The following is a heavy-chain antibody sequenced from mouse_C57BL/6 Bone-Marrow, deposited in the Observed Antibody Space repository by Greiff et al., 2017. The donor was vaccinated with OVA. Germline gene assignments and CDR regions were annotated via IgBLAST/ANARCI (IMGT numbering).Heavy chain of an antibody. D-gene: IGHD2-4*01. V-gene: IGHV1-50*01. CDR1: GYTFTSYW. CDR3: ARWGLRLFYAMDY. Sequence: VQLQQPGAELVKPGASVKLSCKASGYTFTSYWMQWVKQRPGQGLEWIGEIDPSDSYTNYNQKFKGKATLTVDTSSSTAYMQLSSLTSEDSAVYYCARWGLRLFYAMDYWGQGTSVTVSS. J-gene: IGHJ4*01. CDR2: IDPSDSYT.